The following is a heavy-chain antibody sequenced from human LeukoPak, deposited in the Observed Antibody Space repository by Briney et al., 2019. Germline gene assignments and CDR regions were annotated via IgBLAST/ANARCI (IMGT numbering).Heavy chain of an antibody. D-gene: IGHD3-22*01. V-gene: IGHV1-2*02. CDR2: INPNSGGT. CDR3: ASSPVVVVIREGY. J-gene: IGHJ4*02. Sequence: GASVKVSCKASGYTFTGFYMHWVRQAPGQGLEWMGWINPNSGGTNYAQKFQGRVTMTRDTSISTAYMELSRLRSDDTAAYYCASSPVVVVIREGYWGQGTLVTVSS. CDR1: GYTFTGFY.